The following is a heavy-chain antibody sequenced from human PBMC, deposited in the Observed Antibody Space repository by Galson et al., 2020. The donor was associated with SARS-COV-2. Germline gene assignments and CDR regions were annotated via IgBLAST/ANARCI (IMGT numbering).Heavy chain of an antibody. CDR3: ARCGYSIREGYYYYGMDV. Sequence: SVKVSCKASGGTFSSYAISWVRQAPGQGLEWKGGIIPNFGTANYAQKFQGRVTITADASTSTAYMELSSLRSEDTAVYYCARCGYSIREGYYYYGMDVWGQGTTVTVSS. CDR1: GGTFSSYA. D-gene: IGHD6-13*01. CDR2: IIPNFGTA. V-gene: IGHV1-69*13. J-gene: IGHJ6*02.